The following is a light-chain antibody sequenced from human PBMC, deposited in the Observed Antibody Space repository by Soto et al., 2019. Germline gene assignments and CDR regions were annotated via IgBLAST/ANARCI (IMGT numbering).Light chain of an antibody. V-gene: IGLV1-40*01. CDR3: QSYDSSLSGYV. Sequence: VLTQPPSVSGAPGQRVAISCTGSSSNIGAGYDVHWYQQLPGTAPKLLIYGNSNRPSGVPDRFSGSKSGTSASLAITGLQAEDEADYYCQSYDSSLSGYVFGTGTKVTVL. J-gene: IGLJ1*01. CDR1: SSNIGAGYD. CDR2: GNS.